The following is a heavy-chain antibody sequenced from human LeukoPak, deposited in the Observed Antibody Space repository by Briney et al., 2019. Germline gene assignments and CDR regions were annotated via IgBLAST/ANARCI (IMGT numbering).Heavy chain of an antibody. J-gene: IGHJ5*02. Sequence: GGSLRLSCAASGFTFDDYAMHWVRQAPGKGLEWVSGISWNSGSIGYADSVKGRFTISRDNAKNSLYLQMNSLRAEDTALYYCARDEEWFDPWGQGTLVTVSS. V-gene: IGHV3-9*01. CDR2: ISWNSGSI. CDR1: GFTFDDYA. CDR3: ARDEEWFDP.